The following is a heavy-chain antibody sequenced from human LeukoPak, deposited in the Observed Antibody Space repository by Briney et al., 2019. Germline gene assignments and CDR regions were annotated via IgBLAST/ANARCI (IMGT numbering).Heavy chain of an antibody. V-gene: IGHV3-48*03. Sequence: GGSLRLSCAASGLTFSTYEMNWVRQAPGKGLERVSYISSSGITIYYADSVKGRFTTSRDNAKNSLYLQMNSLRAEDTAVYYCARESGAVAGPINYYYYYYMAVWGKGTTVTVSS. D-gene: IGHD6-19*01. J-gene: IGHJ6*03. CDR1: GLTFSTYE. CDR2: ISSSGITI. CDR3: ARESGAVAGPINYYYYYYMAV.